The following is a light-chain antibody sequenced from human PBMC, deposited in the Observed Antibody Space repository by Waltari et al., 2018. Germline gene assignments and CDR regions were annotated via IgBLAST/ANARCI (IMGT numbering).Light chain of an antibody. CDR1: SSDVGNYNY. CDR3: SSYTSITTVV. V-gene: IGLV2-14*03. CDR2: DVN. J-gene: IGLJ2*01. Sequence: QSALTQPASVSGSPGQSITISCTGTSSDVGNYNYVSWFQQHPGKAPQLIIHDVNKRPSGVSNCFSGSKSANTAYLTISGLQAEDEADYYCSSYTSITTVVFGGGTKLTVL.